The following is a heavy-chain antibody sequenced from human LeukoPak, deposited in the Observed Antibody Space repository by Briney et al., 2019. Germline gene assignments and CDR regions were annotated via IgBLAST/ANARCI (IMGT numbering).Heavy chain of an antibody. Sequence: SETLSLTCTVSGGSISSYYWSWIRQPPGKGLEWIGYIYYSGSTNYNPSLKSRVTISVDTSKNQFSLKLSSVTAADTAVYYCARDLGSSWYGFDYWGQGTLVTVSS. CDR3: ARDLGSSWYGFDY. CDR2: IYYSGST. D-gene: IGHD6-13*01. J-gene: IGHJ4*02. V-gene: IGHV4-59*01. CDR1: GGSISSYY.